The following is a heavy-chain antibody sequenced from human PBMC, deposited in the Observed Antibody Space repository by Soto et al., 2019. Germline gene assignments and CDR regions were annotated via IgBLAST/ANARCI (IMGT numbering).Heavy chain of an antibody. CDR3: ARDRCYDGTCYSASDS. CDR1: YFRFSTYN. J-gene: IGHJ5*01. D-gene: IGHD2-15*01. CDR2: ISTTSFTI. V-gene: IGHV3-48*02. Sequence: GGFLRLSWSAAYFRFSTYNVGCVRQNPLKGPEWIAHISTTSFTIYYADSVKGRFTISRDNDRNSLYLEMNSLRDEDTAVYYCARDRCYDGTCYSASDSWGPRTLVPVSS.